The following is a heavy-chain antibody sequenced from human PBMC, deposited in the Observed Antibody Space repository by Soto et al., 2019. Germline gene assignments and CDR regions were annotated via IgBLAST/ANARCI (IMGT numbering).Heavy chain of an antibody. V-gene: IGHV3-15*01. J-gene: IGHJ4*02. D-gene: IGHD6-19*01. CDR2: IKSKTDGGTT. CDR3: TTGALYSSGWSPLGY. Sequence: VGSLRLSCAASGFTFSNAWMSWVRQAPGKGLEWVGRIKSKTDGGTTDYAAPVKGGFTISRDDSKNTLYLQMNSLKTEDTAVYYCTTGALYSSGWSPLGYWGQGTLVTVSS. CDR1: GFTFSNAW.